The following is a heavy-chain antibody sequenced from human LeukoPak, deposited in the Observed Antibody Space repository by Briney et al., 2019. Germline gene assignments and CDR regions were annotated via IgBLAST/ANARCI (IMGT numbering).Heavy chain of an antibody. CDR1: GFTFSSYS. CDR2: ISSSSSYI. Sequence: GGSLRLSCAASGFTFSSYSMNWVRQAPGKGLEWVSSISSSSSYIYYADSVKGRFTISRDNAKNSLYLQMNSLRAEDTAVYYCARDGGYCSGGSCPDYYYYYYYMDVWGKGTTVAVSS. V-gene: IGHV3-21*01. CDR3: ARDGGYCSGGSCPDYYYYYYYMDV. J-gene: IGHJ6*03. D-gene: IGHD2-15*01.